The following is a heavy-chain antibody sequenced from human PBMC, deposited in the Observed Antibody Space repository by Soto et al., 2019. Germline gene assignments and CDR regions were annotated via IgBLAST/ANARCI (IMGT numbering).Heavy chain of an antibody. CDR1: GYTFTDYG. CDR3: ARGHEFGGNSDAFDI. Sequence: ASVKVSCKTSGYTFTDYGISWVRQAPGQGLEWMGWISTAHSDVGYAQKFQGRFTMTTDKSTSTAYMELRSLRSEDTAVYYCARGHEFGGNSDAFDIWGQGTMVTVSS. V-gene: IGHV1-18*01. J-gene: IGHJ3*02. D-gene: IGHD2-21*02. CDR2: ISTAHSDV.